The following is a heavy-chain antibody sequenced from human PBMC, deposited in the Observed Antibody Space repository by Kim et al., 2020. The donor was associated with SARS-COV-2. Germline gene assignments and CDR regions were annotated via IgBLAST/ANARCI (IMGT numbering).Heavy chain of an antibody. CDR3: ARLPCSSTSCYYYYYYGMDV. V-gene: IGHV1-69*13. CDR2: IIPIFGTA. CDR1: GGTFSSYA. D-gene: IGHD2-2*01. J-gene: IGHJ6*02. Sequence: SVKVSCKASGGTFSSYAISWVRQAPGQGLEWMGGIIPIFGTANYAQKFQGRVTITADESTSTAYMELSSLRSEDTAVYYCARLPCSSTSCYYYYYYGMDVWGQGTTVTVSS.